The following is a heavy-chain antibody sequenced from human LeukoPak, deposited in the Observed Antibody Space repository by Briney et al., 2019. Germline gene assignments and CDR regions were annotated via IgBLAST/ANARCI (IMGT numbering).Heavy chain of an antibody. V-gene: IGHV4-39*01. CDR2: IYYSGST. CDR3: ARRGGCSGGSCPFDY. J-gene: IGHJ4*02. D-gene: IGHD2-15*01. CDR1: GGSISSSSYY. Sequence: PSETLSLTCTVSGGSISSSSYYWGWIRQPPGKGLEWIGSIYYSGSTYYNPSLKSRVTISVDTSKNQFSLKLSSVTAADTAVYYCARRGGCSGGSCPFDYWGQGTLVTASS.